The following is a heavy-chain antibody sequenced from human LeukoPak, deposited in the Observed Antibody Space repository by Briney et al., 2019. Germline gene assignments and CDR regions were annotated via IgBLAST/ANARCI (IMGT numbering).Heavy chain of an antibody. CDR3: ARVRGGYNYDY. J-gene: IGHJ4*02. V-gene: IGHV3-23*01. CDR2: ISGGGGST. CDR1: GFTFSTCA. Sequence: GGSLRLSCAASGFTFSTCAMSWVRQAPGKGLEWVSTISGGGGSTYYADSVKGRFTISRDNSKYTLYLQMNSLRAEDTAVYYCARVRGGYNYDYWGRGTLVTVSS. D-gene: IGHD5-24*01.